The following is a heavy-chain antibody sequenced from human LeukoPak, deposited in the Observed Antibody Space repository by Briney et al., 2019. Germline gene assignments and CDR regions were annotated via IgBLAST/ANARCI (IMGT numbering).Heavy chain of an antibody. CDR1: GFTFSSYS. CDR2: ISSSSSTI. V-gene: IGHV3-48*01. D-gene: IGHD1-26*01. Sequence: PGGSLRLSCAASGFTFSSYSMNWVRQAPGKGLEWVSYISSSSSTIYYADSVKGRFTISRDNAKNSLYLQMNSLRAEDTAVYYCAAGELLPDYWGQGTLVTVSS. J-gene: IGHJ4*02. CDR3: AAGELLPDY.